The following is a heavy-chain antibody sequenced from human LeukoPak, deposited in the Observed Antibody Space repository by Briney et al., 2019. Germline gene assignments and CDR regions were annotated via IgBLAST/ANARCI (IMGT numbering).Heavy chain of an antibody. Sequence: GGSLRLSCAASGFTFKNYGMHWVRQAPGKGLEWVAFIRYDGSDKYYADFVKGRFTISRDNSENTLYLQMNSLRPEDTAVYYCAKSVAVAGLAGGRTFDYWGQGTLVTVSS. CDR1: GFTFKNYG. J-gene: IGHJ4*02. CDR2: IRYDGSDK. V-gene: IGHV3-30*02. D-gene: IGHD6-19*01. CDR3: AKSVAVAGLAGGRTFDY.